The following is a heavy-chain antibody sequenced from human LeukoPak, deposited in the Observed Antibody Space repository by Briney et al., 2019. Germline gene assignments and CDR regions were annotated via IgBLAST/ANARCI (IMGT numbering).Heavy chain of an antibody. CDR2: IYYSGST. J-gene: IGHJ4*02. CDR3: ARAPITIFGVVIPFFDY. CDR1: GGSISSSSYY. D-gene: IGHD3-3*01. V-gene: IGHV4-39*07. Sequence: SETLSLTCTVSGGSISSSSYYWGWIRQPPGKGLEWIGSIYYSGSTNYNPSLKSRVTISVDTSKNQSSLKLSSVTAADTAVYYCARAPITIFGVVIPFFDYWGQGTLVTVSS.